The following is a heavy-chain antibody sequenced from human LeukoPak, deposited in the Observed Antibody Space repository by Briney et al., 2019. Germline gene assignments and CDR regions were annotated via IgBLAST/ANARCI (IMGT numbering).Heavy chain of an antibody. CDR3: ARDFTPEWFDIH. V-gene: IGHV3-30*04. D-gene: IGHD3-3*01. Sequence: GGSLRLSCVASGLAFSSYSMHWVRQAPGKGLEWVGVISYDGSDEYYTDSVKGRFTISRDNSKNAVYLQMNSLRADDTAVYYCARDFTPEWFDIHWGQGTLVTVSS. CDR2: ISYDGSDE. J-gene: IGHJ4*02. CDR1: GLAFSSYS.